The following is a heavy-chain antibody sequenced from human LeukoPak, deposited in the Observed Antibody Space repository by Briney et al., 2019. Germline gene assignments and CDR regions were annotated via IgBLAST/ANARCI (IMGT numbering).Heavy chain of an antibody. CDR1: GGSISSYY. J-gene: IGHJ4*02. V-gene: IGHV4-59*12. D-gene: IGHD2-21*02. Sequence: NASETLSLTCTVSGGSISSYYWSWIRQPPGKGLEWIGSIYYSGGADYNPSLQSRVTISVDTSKNEFSLKVRSVTAADTAVYFCARTHCEGDCFSAIRYWGQGTPVTVSS. CDR3: ARTHCEGDCFSAIRY. CDR2: IYYSGGA.